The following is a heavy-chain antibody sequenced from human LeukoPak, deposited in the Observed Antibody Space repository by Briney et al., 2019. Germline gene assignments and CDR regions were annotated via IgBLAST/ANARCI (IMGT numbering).Heavy chain of an antibody. CDR2: FDPEDGET. CDR1: GYTLTELS. V-gene: IGHV1-24*01. Sequence: ASVKVSCKVSGYTLTELSMHWVRQAPGKGLEWMGGFDPEDGETIYAQKFQGRVTMTEDTSVDTAYMELSTLRSEDTAVYYCARDPSSITGTTGHAFDIWGQGTLVTVSS. CDR3: ARDPSSITGTTGHAFDI. D-gene: IGHD1-7*01. J-gene: IGHJ4*02.